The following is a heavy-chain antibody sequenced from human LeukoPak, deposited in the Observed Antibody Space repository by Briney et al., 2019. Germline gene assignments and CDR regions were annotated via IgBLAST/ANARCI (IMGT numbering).Heavy chain of an antibody. CDR3: ARGDSSVGLNS. CDR1: GGSFSGYY. Sequence: PSETLSLTCAVYGGSFSGYYWSWIRQPPGKGLEWIGEINHSGSTNYNPSLKSRVTISVDTSKNQFSLKLSSVTAADTAVYYCARGDSSVGLNSWGQGTLVTVSS. J-gene: IGHJ4*02. V-gene: IGHV4-34*01. D-gene: IGHD1-26*01. CDR2: INHSGST.